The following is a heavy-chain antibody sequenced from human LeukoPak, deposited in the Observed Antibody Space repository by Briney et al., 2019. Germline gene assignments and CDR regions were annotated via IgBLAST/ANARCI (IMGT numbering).Heavy chain of an antibody. V-gene: IGHV3-74*01. CDR1: GFIFSSTW. J-gene: IGHJ4*02. CDR2: INSDGSTI. D-gene: IGHD1-7*01. Sequence: AGGSLRLSCAGSGFIFSSTWMHWVRQAPGEGLVWVSRINSDGSTINYADSVKGRLTISGDNAKNTLYLQMNSLRVEDTALYFCATAGNYRFDYWDQGTLVTVSS. CDR3: ATAGNYRFDY.